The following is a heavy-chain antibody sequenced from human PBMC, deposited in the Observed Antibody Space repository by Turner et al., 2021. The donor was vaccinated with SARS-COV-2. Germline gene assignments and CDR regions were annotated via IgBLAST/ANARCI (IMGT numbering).Heavy chain of an antibody. CDR2: VYQSGNA. V-gene: IGHV4-31*03. D-gene: IGHD1-26*01. CDR1: GCSVNGRDYY. CDR3: VRTLIVITLPPGTFDL. J-gene: IGHJ3*01. Sequence: QVQLQESGPGLVKPSQTLSLPCTVAGCSVNGRDYYWGWIRQLPGKGLEWLGYVYQSGNAYYNPSLQDRLTLSVDTSMNQFSLTLSSVTVADTAVYYCVRTLIVITLPPGTFDLWGQGTVVTVSS.